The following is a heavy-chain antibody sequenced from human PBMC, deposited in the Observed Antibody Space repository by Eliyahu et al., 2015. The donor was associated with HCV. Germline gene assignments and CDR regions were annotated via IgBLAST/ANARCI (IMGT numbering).Heavy chain of an antibody. CDR2: IHYSGST. V-gene: IGHV4-59*01. Sequence: QVQLQESGPGLVKPSETLSLTCXXXGGXITTYYXSWIRQPPGKGLEWIGYIHYSGSTNNXPPLKXRVXISLDTSKNQFSLNLTSVTAADTAVYYCASGGGGIAVAGTGGWFDPWGQGTLVTVSS. D-gene: IGHD6-19*01. CDR1: GGXITTYY. CDR3: ASGGGGIAVAGTGGWFDP. J-gene: IGHJ5*02.